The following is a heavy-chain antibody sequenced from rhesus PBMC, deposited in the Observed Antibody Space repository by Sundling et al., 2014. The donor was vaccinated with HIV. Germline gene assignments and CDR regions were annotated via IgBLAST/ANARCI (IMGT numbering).Heavy chain of an antibody. CDR2: IHGTGGHS. CDR1: GASISSNY. V-gene: IGHV4-160*01. CDR3: VREWGFDGNTYGADY. Sequence: QVQLQESGPGLVKPSETLSVTCAVSGASISSNYWSWIRQAPGKGLEWIGRIHGTGGHSDYNPSLRSRVTISTDTSKNQFSLKLSSVTAADTAVYYCVREWGFDGNTYGADYWGQGVLVTVSS. J-gene: IGHJ4*01. D-gene: IGHD4-35*01.